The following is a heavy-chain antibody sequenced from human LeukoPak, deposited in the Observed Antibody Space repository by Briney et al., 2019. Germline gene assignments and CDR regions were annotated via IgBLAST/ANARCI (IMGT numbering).Heavy chain of an antibody. CDR2: ISYDRSNK. J-gene: IGHJ4*02. V-gene: IGHV3-30*04. Sequence: GRSLRLSCAASGFTFSSYAMHWVRQAPGKGLEWVGVISYDRSNKYYADSVKPRFTISRDNSKNTLYLQMNSLRAEDTAVYYCARAEDTMIVVVINTGMDYWGQGTLVTVSS. CDR1: GFTFSSYA. D-gene: IGHD3-22*01. CDR3: ARAEDTMIVVVINTGMDY.